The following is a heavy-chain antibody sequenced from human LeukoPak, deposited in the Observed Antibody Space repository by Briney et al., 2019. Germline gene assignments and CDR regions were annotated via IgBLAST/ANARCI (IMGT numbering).Heavy chain of an antibody. V-gene: IGHV1-46*01. CDR2: INPSGGST. Sequence: ASVKVSCKASRYTFTSYYMHWVRQAPGQGLEWMGIINPSGGSTSYAQKFQGRVTMTRDMSTSTVYMELSSLRSEDTAVYYCATAGFLEWFDAFDIWGQGTMVTVSS. J-gene: IGHJ3*02. CDR3: ATAGFLEWFDAFDI. CDR1: RYTFTSYY. D-gene: IGHD3-3*01.